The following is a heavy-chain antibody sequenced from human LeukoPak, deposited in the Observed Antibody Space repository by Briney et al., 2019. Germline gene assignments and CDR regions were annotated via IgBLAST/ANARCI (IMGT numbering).Heavy chain of an antibody. Sequence: PSETLSLTCTVSGGSINSSSYYWGWIRQPPGKGLDWIGSIYYSGSTYYNPSLKSRVTISVDTSKNQFSLKLSSVTAADTAMYYCPRQMVQGIIRYNWFDPWGQGTLVTVSS. J-gene: IGHJ5*02. V-gene: IGHV4-39*01. CDR2: IYYSGST. CDR1: GGSINSSSYY. D-gene: IGHD3-10*01. CDR3: PRQMVQGIIRYNWFDP.